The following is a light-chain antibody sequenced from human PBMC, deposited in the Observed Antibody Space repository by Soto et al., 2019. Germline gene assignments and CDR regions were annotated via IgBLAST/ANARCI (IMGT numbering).Light chain of an antibody. V-gene: IGKV3-15*01. CDR2: GAS. CDR3: QQYNNWPPLT. CDR1: QSVSSN. Sequence: EIVMKQSPATLSVSPGERATLSCRASQSVSSNLAWYQQKPGQAPRLLIYGASTRATGIPARFSGSGSGTEFTLTISSLQSEDFAVYSCQQYNNWPPLTFGGGTKVDIK. J-gene: IGKJ4*01.